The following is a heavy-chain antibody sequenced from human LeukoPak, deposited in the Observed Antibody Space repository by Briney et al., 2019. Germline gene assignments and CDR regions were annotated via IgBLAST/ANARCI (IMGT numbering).Heavy chain of an antibody. CDR3: AINHRFTCYYGWGSYGYFDY. V-gene: IGHV1-2*02. Sequence: ASVKVSCKASGYTLTGYYMHWVRQAPGQGLEWMGWINPNSGVTNYAQKFQGRVTMTRDTSISTAYIELSRLRSDDTAVYYVAINHRFTCYYGWGSYGYFDYWGQGTLVTVSS. CDR1: GYTLTGYY. D-gene: IGHD3-10*01. CDR2: INPNSGVT. J-gene: IGHJ4*02.